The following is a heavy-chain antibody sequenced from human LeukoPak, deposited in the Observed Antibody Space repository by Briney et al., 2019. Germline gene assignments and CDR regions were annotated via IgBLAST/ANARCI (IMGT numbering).Heavy chain of an antibody. Sequence: SVNVSCKASGGTFSSYAISWVRQAPGQGLEWMGGIIPIFGTANYAQKFQGRVTITADKSTSTAYMELSSLRSEDTAVYYCARGFTYYYDSSGHYYYYMDVWGKGTTVTVSS. J-gene: IGHJ6*03. CDR1: GGTFSSYA. CDR3: ARGFTYYYDSSGHYYYYMDV. CDR2: IIPIFGTA. D-gene: IGHD3-22*01. V-gene: IGHV1-69*06.